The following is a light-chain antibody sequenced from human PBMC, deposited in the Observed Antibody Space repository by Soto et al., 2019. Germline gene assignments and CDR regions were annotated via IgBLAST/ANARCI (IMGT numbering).Light chain of an antibody. V-gene: IGLV2-8*01. J-gene: IGLJ1*01. CDR2: NVN. CDR3: SSYRGYYTRV. Sequence: QSALTQPPSASGSPGQAVTISCTGTSRDIGGYDFVSWYQVRPGEAPQLIIYNVNGRPSGVPRRFSGSKSGNTASLTVSGLQAVDEADYYCSSYRGYYTRVFGTGTKVTVL. CDR1: SRDIGGYDF.